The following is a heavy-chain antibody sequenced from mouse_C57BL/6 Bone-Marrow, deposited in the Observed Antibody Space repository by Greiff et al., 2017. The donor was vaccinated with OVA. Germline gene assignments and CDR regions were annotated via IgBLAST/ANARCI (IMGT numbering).Heavy chain of an antibody. CDR1: GYTFTSYG. D-gene: IGHD2-1*01. Sequence: VQLQESGAELARPGASVKLSCKASGYTFTSYGISWVKQRTGQGLEWIGEIYPRSGNTYYNEKFKGKATLTADKSSSTAYMELRSLTSEASAVYFCARGGGNYLAWFAYWGQGTLVTVSA. J-gene: IGHJ3*01. CDR2: IYPRSGNT. CDR3: ARGGGNYLAWFAY. V-gene: IGHV1-81*01.